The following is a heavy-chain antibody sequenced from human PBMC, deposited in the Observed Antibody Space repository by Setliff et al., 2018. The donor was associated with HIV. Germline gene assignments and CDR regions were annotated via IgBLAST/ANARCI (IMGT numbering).Heavy chain of an antibody. J-gene: IGHJ4*02. D-gene: IGHD2-15*01. CDR3: STWQVDINKDY. V-gene: IGHV4-34*01. Sequence: PSEDPVPHLRCLWGVFQWSFLGLVPPAPREGAGVDWGNRYSGSTNYNPSLKSRVTMSADTSKNHFSLKLTSVTAADTAVYYCSTWQVDINKDYWGQGTLVTVSS. CDR1: GVFQWSF. CDR2: RYSGST.